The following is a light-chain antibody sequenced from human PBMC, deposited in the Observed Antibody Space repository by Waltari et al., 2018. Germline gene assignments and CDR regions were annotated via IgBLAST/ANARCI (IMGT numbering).Light chain of an antibody. CDR2: QDV. J-gene: IGLJ1*01. CDR3: QAYYSSTGV. Sequence: SYELTQPPSVSVSPGQTASITCSGDQLGARYVFWYQQKPGQSPVLVIYQDVKRPSGIPERFSGSNSGNTATLTISATQAVDEADYYCQAYYSSTGVFGTGTKVTVL. V-gene: IGLV3-1*01. CDR1: QLGARY.